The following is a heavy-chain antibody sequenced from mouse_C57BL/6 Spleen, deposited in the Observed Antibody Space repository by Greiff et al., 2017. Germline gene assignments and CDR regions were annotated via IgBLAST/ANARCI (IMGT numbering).Heavy chain of an antibody. V-gene: IGHV1-69*01. D-gene: IGHD1-1*01. CDR2: IDPSDSYT. CDR3: ARLGLLLRYEGYFDV. Sequence: QVQLQQPGAELVMPGASVKLSCKASGYTFTSYWMHWVKQRPGQGLEWIGEIDPSDSYTNYNQKLKGKSTLTVDKSSSTAYMQISSRTSDDSAVYYWARLGLLLRYEGYFDVWVTGTTVTVSA. J-gene: IGHJ1*03. CDR1: GYTFTSYW.